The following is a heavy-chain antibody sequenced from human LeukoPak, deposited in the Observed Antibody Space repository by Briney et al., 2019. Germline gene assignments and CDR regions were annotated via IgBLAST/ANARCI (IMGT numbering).Heavy chain of an antibody. CDR3: ARVTDPRYNWFDP. CDR2: IHTGGST. CDR1: GAPISSYY. Sequence: SETLSLTCTVSGAPISSYYWTWIRQPAGKGPEWIGRIHTGGSTNYNPSLKSRVNMSVDTSKNQFSLKLNSVTAADTAVYYCARVTDPRYNWFDPWGQGTLVTVSS. D-gene: IGHD2-21*02. J-gene: IGHJ5*02. V-gene: IGHV4-4*07.